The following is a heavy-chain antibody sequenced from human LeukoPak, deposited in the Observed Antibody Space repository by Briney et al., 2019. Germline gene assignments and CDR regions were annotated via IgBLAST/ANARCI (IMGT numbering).Heavy chain of an antibody. CDR2: ISSSSSYI. V-gene: IGHV3-21*01. J-gene: IGHJ4*02. CDR3: ARDLLAAGTY. CDR1: GFTFSSYS. D-gene: IGHD6-13*01. Sequence: PGGSLRLSCAASGFTFSSYSLNWVRQAPGKGLEWVSSISSSSSYIYYADSVKGRFTISRDNAKNSLYLQMNSLRAEDTAVYYCARDLLAAGTYWGQGTLVTVSS.